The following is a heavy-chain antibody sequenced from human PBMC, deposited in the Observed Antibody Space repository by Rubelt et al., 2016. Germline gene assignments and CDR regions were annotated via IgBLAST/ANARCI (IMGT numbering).Heavy chain of an antibody. V-gene: IGHV3-11*04. CDR2: ISDSGRTI. CDR3: ARGFDKAYSISWSS. D-gene: IGHD6-13*01. J-gene: IGHJ4*02. CDR1: GFTFSDNY. Sequence: GGGLVQPGGSLRLSCAASGFTFSDNYMSWIRQARGKGLEWVSYISDSGRTIYYGDSVKGRFTISRDNAKNTLYLQMSSLRAEDTAVYYCARGFDKAYSISWSSWGQGTLVTVSS.